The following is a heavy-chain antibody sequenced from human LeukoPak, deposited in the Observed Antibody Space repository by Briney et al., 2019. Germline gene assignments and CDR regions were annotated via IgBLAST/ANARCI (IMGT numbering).Heavy chain of an antibody. J-gene: IGHJ3*02. Sequence: PSETLSLTCTVSGGSISSHYWSWIRQPPGKGLEWIGYIYYSGSTNYNPSLKSRVTISVDTSKNQFSLKLSSVTAADTAVYYCARDRYCSSTSCYTDAVDIWGQGTMVTVSS. V-gene: IGHV4-59*11. CDR1: GGSISSHY. D-gene: IGHD2-2*02. CDR2: IYYSGST. CDR3: ARDRYCSSTSCYTDAVDI.